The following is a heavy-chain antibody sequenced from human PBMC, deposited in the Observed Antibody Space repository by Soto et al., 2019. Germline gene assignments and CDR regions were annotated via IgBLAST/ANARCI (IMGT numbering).Heavy chain of an antibody. V-gene: IGHV1-18*01. CDR3: ATASNYYDSSGYYLGYYFDY. J-gene: IGHJ4*01. Sequence: GASVKVSCKASGYSFASYGISWVRQAPGQGLEWMGWISAYNGNTNYAQKLQGRVTMTTDTSTSTAYMELRSLRSDDTAVYYCATASNYYDSSGYYLGYYFDYWG. CDR1: GYSFASYG. D-gene: IGHD3-22*01. CDR2: ISAYNGNT.